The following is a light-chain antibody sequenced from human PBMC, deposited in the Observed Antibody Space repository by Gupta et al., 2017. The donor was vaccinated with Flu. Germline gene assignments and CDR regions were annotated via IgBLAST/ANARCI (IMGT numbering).Light chain of an antibody. V-gene: IGLV1-40*01. CDR3: QSYDSSLSAFYV. CDR1: SSNIGAGYD. Sequence: QSVLTHPPPASGAPGQWGTIPCPGSSSNIGAGYDVHWYQQLPGTAPKLLIYGNSNRPSGVPDRFSGSKSGTSASLAITGLQAEDEADYYCQSYDSSLSAFYVFGTGTKVTVL. J-gene: IGLJ1*01. CDR2: GNS.